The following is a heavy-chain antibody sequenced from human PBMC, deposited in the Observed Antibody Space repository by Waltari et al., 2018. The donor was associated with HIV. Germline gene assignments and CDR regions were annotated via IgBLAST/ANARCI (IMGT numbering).Heavy chain of an antibody. D-gene: IGHD2-21*02. V-gene: IGHV1-8*01. Sequence: QVQLVPFGAEVKKPGASVKVSCKASGYTFTSFDINWVRKGNGQGLEWMGWMNPNSKKTGFAQKCQGRISMTRNTSIGTAYMELSSLRSLDTAVYYCARTFNGDLDYWGQGTLVTVS. CDR3: ARTFNGDLDY. J-gene: IGHJ4*02. CDR2: MNPNSKKT. CDR1: GYTFTSFD.